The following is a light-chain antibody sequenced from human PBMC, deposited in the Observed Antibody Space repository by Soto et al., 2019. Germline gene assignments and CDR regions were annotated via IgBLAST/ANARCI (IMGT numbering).Light chain of an antibody. V-gene: IGKV1-5*03. CDR1: QSISSW. CDR2: KAS. Sequence: DIQMTLSPSTLSASVGDRVTITCRASQSISSWLAWYQQKPGKAPKLLIYKASSLESGVPSRFSGSGSGTAFTLTISSLQPDDFATYYCQQYNSYLFTFGPGTKVDIK. J-gene: IGKJ3*01. CDR3: QQYNSYLFT.